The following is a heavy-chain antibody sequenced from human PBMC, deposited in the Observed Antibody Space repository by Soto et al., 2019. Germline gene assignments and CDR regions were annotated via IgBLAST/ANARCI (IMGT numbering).Heavy chain of an antibody. CDR1: GFTVSSNY. CDR3: ARVAQAVLPQAPV. CDR2: IYSGGST. D-gene: IGHD3-10*01. Sequence: EVQLVESGGGLVQPGGSLRLSCAASGFTVSSNYMSWVRQAPGKGLEWVSVIYSGGSTYYADSVKGRFTISRDNSKNTLYLQMTSLRAEDTAVYYCARVAQAVLPQAPVWGQGTTVTVSS. V-gene: IGHV3-66*01. J-gene: IGHJ6*02.